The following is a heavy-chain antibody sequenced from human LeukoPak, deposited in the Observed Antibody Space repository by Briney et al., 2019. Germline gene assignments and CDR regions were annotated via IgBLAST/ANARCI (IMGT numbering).Heavy chain of an antibody. J-gene: IGHJ5*02. Sequence: ASVKVSCKASGYTFTGYYMHWVRQAPGQGLEWMGWINPNSGGTNYAQKFQGRVTMTRDTSISTAYMELSGLRSDDTAVYYCAREPTSGSYSTGFDPWGQGTLVTVSS. D-gene: IGHD1-26*01. CDR3: AREPTSGSYSTGFDP. CDR1: GYTFTGYY. V-gene: IGHV1-2*02. CDR2: INPNSGGT.